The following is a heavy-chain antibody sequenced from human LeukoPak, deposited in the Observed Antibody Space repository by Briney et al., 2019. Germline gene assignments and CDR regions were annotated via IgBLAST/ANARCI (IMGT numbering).Heavy chain of an antibody. J-gene: IGHJ4*02. CDR2: INPNSGGT. Sequence: ASVKVSCKASGYTFTGYYIHWVRQAPGQGLEWMGWINPNSGGTDFAQKFQGRVTMIRDTSISTAYMEVSRLTYDDTAIYYCARRDKGIAVAVTFDYWGQGTLVTVSS. CDR1: GYTFTGYY. V-gene: IGHV1-2*02. D-gene: IGHD6-19*01. CDR3: ARRDKGIAVAVTFDY.